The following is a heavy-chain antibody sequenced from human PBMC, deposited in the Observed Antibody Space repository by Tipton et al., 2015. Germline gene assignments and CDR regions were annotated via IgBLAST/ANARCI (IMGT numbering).Heavy chain of an antibody. J-gene: IGHJ4*02. D-gene: IGHD3-16*02. CDR3: ARQDCFKNVCYTVNY. Sequence: VQLVQSGAVVKKPGESLKISCKGSGYSFTGYWIGWVRQMPGKGLEWMWTIYPGDSDTKYSPSFQGQVTISVDNSISTAYLQWGSLKASDTAMYYCARQDCFKNVCYTVNYWGQGTLVTVSS. CDR1: GYSFTGYW. CDR2: IYPGDSDT. V-gene: IGHV5-51*01.